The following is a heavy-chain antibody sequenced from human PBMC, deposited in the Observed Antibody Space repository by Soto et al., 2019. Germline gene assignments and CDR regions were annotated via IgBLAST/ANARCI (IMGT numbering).Heavy chain of an antibody. J-gene: IGHJ4*02. CDR3: ASGGYSTGWYSFDY. D-gene: IGHD2-8*02. CDR2: VNPNSGGA. V-gene: IGHV1-2*02. Sequence: QVQLVQSGAEVKKPGAAVKVSCKASGYPFIDYYLHWVRQAPGPGLEWTGWVNPNSGGANYAQKFQGRVTMTTDTSINTAYMEVSRLRSDETALYFCASGGYSTGWYSFDYWGQGTLVTVSS. CDR1: GYPFIDYY.